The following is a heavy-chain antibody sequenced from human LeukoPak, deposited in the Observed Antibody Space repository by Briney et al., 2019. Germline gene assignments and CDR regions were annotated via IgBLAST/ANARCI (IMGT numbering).Heavy chain of an antibody. CDR3: ATQIASAGTAGFDF. Sequence: SETLSLTCTVSGGSISSYYWSWIRQPAGKGLERIGRIYSTGSTNYNPSLKSRVTMSVDTSKNQFSLRLRSVTAADTAVYYCATQIASAGTAGFDFWGQGALVTVSS. J-gene: IGHJ4*02. V-gene: IGHV4-4*07. CDR1: GGSISSYY. D-gene: IGHD6-13*01. CDR2: IYSTGST.